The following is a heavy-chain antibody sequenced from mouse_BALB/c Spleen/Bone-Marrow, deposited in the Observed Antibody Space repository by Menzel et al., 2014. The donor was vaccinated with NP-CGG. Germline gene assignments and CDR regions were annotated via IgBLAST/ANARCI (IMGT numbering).Heavy chain of an antibody. CDR3: ARQTYYDYDGYFDY. CDR2: ISSGGSYT. V-gene: IGHV5-6*01. D-gene: IGHD2-4*01. Sequence: EVQLVESGGDLVKPGGSLKLSCAASGFTFSSYGMSWVRQTPDKRLEWVATISSGGSYTYYPDSVKGRFTISRGNAKNTLYLQMSSLKSEDTAMYYCARQTYYDYDGYFDYWGQGTTLTVSS. CDR1: GFTFSSYG. J-gene: IGHJ2*01.